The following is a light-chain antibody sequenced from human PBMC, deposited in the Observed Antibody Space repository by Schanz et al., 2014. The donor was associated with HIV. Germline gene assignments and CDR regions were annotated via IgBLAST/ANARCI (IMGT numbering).Light chain of an antibody. CDR3: QQRSNWPPYT. CDR1: QSVGSN. CDR2: DTS. V-gene: IGKV3-11*01. J-gene: IGKJ2*01. Sequence: ELVLTQSPATLSMSPGEEATLSCRVSQSVGSNVAWYQQKVGQPPRLLIYDTSKRAIGIPARFSGSGSETDFTLTIRGLEPEDFAVYYCQQRSNWPPYTFGQGTKLEIK.